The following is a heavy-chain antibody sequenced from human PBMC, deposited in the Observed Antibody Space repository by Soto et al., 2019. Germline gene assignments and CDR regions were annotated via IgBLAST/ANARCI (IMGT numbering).Heavy chain of an antibody. Sequence: GVSLRLSCAASGFTFSSYAMHWVRQAPGKGLEWVAVISYDGSNKYYADSVKGRFTISRDNSKNTLYLQMNSLRAEDTAVYYCVREPLGPPQIDIWGQGTMVTVS. CDR2: ISYDGSNK. CDR3: VREPLGPPQIDI. D-gene: IGHD7-27*01. CDR1: GFTFSSYA. V-gene: IGHV3-30-3*01. J-gene: IGHJ3*02.